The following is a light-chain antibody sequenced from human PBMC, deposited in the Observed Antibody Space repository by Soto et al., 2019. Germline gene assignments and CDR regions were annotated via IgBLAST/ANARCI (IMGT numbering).Light chain of an antibody. J-gene: IGKJ1*01. V-gene: IGKV3-15*01. Sequence: EIVMTQSPVTLSVSPGERATLSCRASQSVRSNLAWYQHKPGQAPSLLIYGAFTRATGIPARFSGTGSGTEFTLTISSLQSEDFALYYCQQYNDRPLTFGQGTKVDIK. CDR2: GAF. CDR1: QSVRSN. CDR3: QQYNDRPLT.